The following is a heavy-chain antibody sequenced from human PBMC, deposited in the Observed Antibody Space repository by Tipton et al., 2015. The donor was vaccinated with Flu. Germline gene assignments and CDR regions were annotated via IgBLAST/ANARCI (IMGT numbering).Heavy chain of an antibody. CDR3: AKRARYSSSSGYFDY. D-gene: IGHD6-6*01. CDR2: ISWNSGSI. CDR1: GFTFDDYA. J-gene: IGHJ4*02. Sequence: SLRLSCAASGFTFDDYAMQWVRQAPGKGLEWVSGISWNSGSIGYADSVKGRFTISRDNAKNSLYLQMNSLRAEDTALYYCAKRARYSSSSGYFDYWGQGTLVTVSS. V-gene: IGHV3-9*01.